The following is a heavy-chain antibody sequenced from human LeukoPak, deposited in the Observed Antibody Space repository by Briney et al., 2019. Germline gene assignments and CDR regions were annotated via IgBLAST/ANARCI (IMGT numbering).Heavy chain of an antibody. CDR2: LYSDGNT. Sequence: GGSLRLSCAASGFTVITNDMTWVRQAPGKGPEWVSVLYSDGNTKDADSVQGRFTISRDNSKNTLYLEMNSLSPDDTAVYYCARGVEPLAANTLAYWGQGTLVTVSS. CDR3: ARGVEPLAANTLAY. D-gene: IGHD1-14*01. CDR1: GFTVITND. J-gene: IGHJ4*02. V-gene: IGHV3-53*01.